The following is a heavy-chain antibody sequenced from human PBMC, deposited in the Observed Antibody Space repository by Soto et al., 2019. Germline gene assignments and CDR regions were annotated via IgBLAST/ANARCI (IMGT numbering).Heavy chain of an antibody. CDR2: INGGNGNT. D-gene: IGHD5-12*01. Sequence: GASVKVSCKGSGFTFTTYPIHCVRQAPGQRPEWMGWINGGNGNTEFSQKFQGRVTITRDTSASTAYMELRSLRSEDTTVYDCVIQSGGVVYWGQGTLVTVSS. J-gene: IGHJ4*02. CDR1: GFTFTTYP. CDR3: VIQSGGVVY. V-gene: IGHV1-3*01.